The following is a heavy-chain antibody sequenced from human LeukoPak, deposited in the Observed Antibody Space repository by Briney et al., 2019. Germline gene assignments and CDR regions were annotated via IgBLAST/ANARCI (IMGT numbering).Heavy chain of an antibody. D-gene: IGHD4-17*01. CDR2: INHSGST. CDR1: GGSFSVYY. CDR3: ARIGYGDYKRDY. J-gene: IGHJ4*02. V-gene: IGHV4-34*01. Sequence: SETLSLTCAVYGGSFSVYYWSWIRQPPGKGLEWIGEINHSGSTNYNPSLKSRVTISVDTSKNQFSLKLSSVTAADTAVYYCARIGYGDYKRDYWGQGTLVTVSS.